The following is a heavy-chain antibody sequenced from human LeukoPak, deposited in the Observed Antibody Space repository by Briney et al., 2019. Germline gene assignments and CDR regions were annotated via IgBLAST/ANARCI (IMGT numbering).Heavy chain of an antibody. Sequence: SETLSLTCTVSGDSISSSSYYWGWIRQPPGKGLEWIGSIYYSGSTYYNPSLKSRVTISVDMSKNQFSLKLSSVTAADTAVYYCASDPIAVAPPGYWGQGTLVTVSS. V-gene: IGHV4-39*01. CDR2: IYYSGST. CDR3: ASDPIAVAPPGY. CDR1: GDSISSSSYY. J-gene: IGHJ4*02. D-gene: IGHD6-19*01.